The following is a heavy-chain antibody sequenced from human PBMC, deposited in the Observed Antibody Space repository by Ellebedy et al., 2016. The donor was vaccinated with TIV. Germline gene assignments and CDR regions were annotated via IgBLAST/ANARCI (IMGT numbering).Heavy chain of an antibody. CDR1: GFTVSTYE. J-gene: IGHJ4*02. CDR2: ISSSSTTI. Sequence: GESLKISXSASGFTVSTYEMNWVRQAPGKGLKWVSYISSSSTTIYYADSVKGRFTISSDNAKNSLYLQMNSLRAEDTAVYYCTRRFDSWGQGTLVAVSS. V-gene: IGHV3-48*01. CDR3: TRRFDS.